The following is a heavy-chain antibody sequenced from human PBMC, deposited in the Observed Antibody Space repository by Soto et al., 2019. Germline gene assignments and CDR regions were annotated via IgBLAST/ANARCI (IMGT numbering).Heavy chain of an antibody. CDR2: IYYSGST. V-gene: IGHV4-59*01. Sequence: SETLSHTCSVSGGSISSYYWSWIRQPPGQGLEWIGYIYYSGSTNYNPSLKSRVTISVDTSKNQFSLKLSSVTAADTAVYYCVRGPPRLGFDFWCQGILVTVFS. CDR1: GGSISSYY. CDR3: VRGPPRLGFDF. D-gene: IGHD6-19*01. J-gene: IGHJ4*02.